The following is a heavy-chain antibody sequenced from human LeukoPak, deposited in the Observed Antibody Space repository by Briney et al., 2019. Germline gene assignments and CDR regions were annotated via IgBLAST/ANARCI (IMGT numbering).Heavy chain of an antibody. Sequence: SETLSLTCTVSGVSISSSSYYWGWIRQPPGKGLEWIGSIYYSGSTYYNPSLKSRVTISVDTSKNQFSLKLSSVTAADTAVYYCARRAKHSKGYCRYFDYWGQGTLVTVSS. D-gene: IGHD2-8*02. V-gene: IGHV4-39*07. CDR3: ARRAKHSKGYCRYFDY. CDR2: IYYSGST. CDR1: GVSISSSSYY. J-gene: IGHJ4*02.